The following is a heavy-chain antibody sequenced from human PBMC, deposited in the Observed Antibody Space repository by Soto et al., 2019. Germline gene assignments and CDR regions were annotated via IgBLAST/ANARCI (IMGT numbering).Heavy chain of an antibody. V-gene: IGHV3-30*10. CDR1: GFTFRNHA. D-gene: IGHD6-6*01. J-gene: IGHJ6*02. Sequence: QVQLVESGGGVVQPGGSLRLSCAASGFTFRNHAMHWVRQAPGKGLXXXXVIAHDGSNAFYRDSVKGRFTVSRDNSKXXXXXXXXXXXXXXXXXXXXXXXXXXXXXXXXXARPGEYGTDIWGQGTTVIVSS. CDR2: IAHDGSNA. CDR3: XXXXXXXXXXXXXARPGEYGTDI.